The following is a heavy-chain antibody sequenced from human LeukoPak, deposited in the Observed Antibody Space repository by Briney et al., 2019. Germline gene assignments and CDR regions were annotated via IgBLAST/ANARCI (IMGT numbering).Heavy chain of an antibody. CDR2: ISGSGDNT. CDR1: GFTFSSYA. D-gene: IGHD6-19*01. CDR3: AKHGSGRYFDY. V-gene: IGHV3-23*01. J-gene: IGHJ4*02. Sequence: SGGSLRLSCAASGFTFSSYAFSWVRQAPGKGLEWVSAISGSGDNTYYADSVKGRFTISRDNSKSTLYLQVNSLRAEDTAVYYCAKHGSGRYFDYWGQGTLVTVS.